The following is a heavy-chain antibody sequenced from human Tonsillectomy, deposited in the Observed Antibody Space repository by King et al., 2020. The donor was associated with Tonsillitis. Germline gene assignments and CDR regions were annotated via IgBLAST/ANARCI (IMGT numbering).Heavy chain of an antibody. CDR2: ISYDGSNK. CDR1: GFTFSYYA. D-gene: IGHD2-15*01. V-gene: IGHV3-30-3*01. J-gene: IGHJ4*02. CDR3: ARDLYCSGGSCPYYFDY. Sequence: VPLVESGGGVVQPGRSLRLSCVVSGFTFSYYAMHWVRQAPGKGLEWVAVISYDGSNKYYADSVKGRFTISRDNSKNTLYLQMNSLRAEDTAVYYCARDLYCSGGSCPYYFDYWGQGTLVTVSS.